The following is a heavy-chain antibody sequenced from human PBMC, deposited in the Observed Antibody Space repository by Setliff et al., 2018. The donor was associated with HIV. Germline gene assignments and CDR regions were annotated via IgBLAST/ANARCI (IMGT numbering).Heavy chain of an antibody. Sequence: TLSLPCTVSGGSISSHYWSWIRQPPGKGLEWIGHIYTSGSTNYNPSLKSRVTMSVGTSKNQFSLKLSSVTAADTAVYYCARCYYNFWSGYPLDYMDVWGKGTTVTVSS. CDR2: IYTSGST. V-gene: IGHV4-4*08. D-gene: IGHD3-3*01. CDR1: GGSISSHY. J-gene: IGHJ6*03. CDR3: ARCYYNFWSGYPLDYMDV.